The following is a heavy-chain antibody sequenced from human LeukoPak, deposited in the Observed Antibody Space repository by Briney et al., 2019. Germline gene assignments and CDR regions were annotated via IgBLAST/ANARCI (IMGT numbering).Heavy chain of an antibody. V-gene: IGHV3-21*01. CDR2: ISSSSSYI. CDR3: ARDSSGWTLDY. J-gene: IGHJ4*02. CDR1: GFTFSSYS. D-gene: IGHD6-19*01. Sequence: EGSLRLSCAASGFTFSSYSMNWVRQAPGKGLEWVSSISSSSSYIYYADSVKGRFTISRDNAKNSLYLQMNSLRAEDTAVYYCARDSSGWTLDYWGQGTLVTVSS.